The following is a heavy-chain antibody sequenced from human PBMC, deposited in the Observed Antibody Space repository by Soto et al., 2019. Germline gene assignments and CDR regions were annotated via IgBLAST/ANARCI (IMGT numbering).Heavy chain of an antibody. J-gene: IGHJ4*02. V-gene: IGHV3-30*18. CDR1: GFTFSSYG. Sequence: PGGSLRLSCAASGFTFSSYGMHWVRQAPGKGLEWVAVISYDGSNKYYADSVKGRFTISRDNSKNTLYLQMNSLRAEDTAVYYCANLADTAMGDYWGQGTLVTVSS. CDR3: ANLADTAMGDY. D-gene: IGHD5-18*01. CDR2: ISYDGSNK.